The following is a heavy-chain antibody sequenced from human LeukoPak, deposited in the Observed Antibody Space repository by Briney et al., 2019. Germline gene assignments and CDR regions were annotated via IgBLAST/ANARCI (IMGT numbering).Heavy chain of an antibody. Sequence: PGGSLRLSCAASGFTFSSCWMSWVRQAPGKGLEWVANINQDESEKYYVDSVKGRFTISRDNSKNTLYLQMNSLRAEDTAVYYCAKSHQYYYDSSGYYFDYWGQGTLVTVSS. CDR3: AKSHQYYYDSSGYYFDY. D-gene: IGHD3-22*01. CDR1: GFTFSSCW. J-gene: IGHJ4*02. CDR2: INQDESEK. V-gene: IGHV3-7*05.